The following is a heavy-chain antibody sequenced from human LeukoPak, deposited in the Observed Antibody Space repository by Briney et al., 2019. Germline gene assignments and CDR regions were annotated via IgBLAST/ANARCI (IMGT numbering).Heavy chain of an antibody. CDR2: ISAYNGNT. CDR1: GYTFTSYG. D-gene: IGHD6-19*01. Sequence: ASVKVSCKASGYTFTSYGVSWVRQAPGQGLEWMGWISAYNGNTNYAQKLQGRVTMTTDTSTSTAYMELRSLRSDDTAVYYCARGLYSSGLNWFDPWGQGTLVTVSS. J-gene: IGHJ5*02. V-gene: IGHV1-18*01. CDR3: ARGLYSSGLNWFDP.